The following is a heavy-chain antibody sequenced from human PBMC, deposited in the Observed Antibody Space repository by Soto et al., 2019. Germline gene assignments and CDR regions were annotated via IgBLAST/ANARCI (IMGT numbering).Heavy chain of an antibody. D-gene: IGHD3-3*01. Sequence: SETLSLTCTVSGGSISSYYWSWIRQPPGKGLEWIGYIYYSGSTNYNPSLKSRVTISVDTSKNRFSLKLSSVTAADTAVYYCARTSWSGYYPYWYFDLWGRGTLVTVSS. V-gene: IGHV4-59*08. CDR3: ARTSWSGYYPYWYFDL. CDR1: GGSISSYY. CDR2: IYYSGST. J-gene: IGHJ2*01.